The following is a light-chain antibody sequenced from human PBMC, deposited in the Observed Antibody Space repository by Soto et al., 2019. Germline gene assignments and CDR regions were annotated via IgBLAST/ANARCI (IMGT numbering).Light chain of an antibody. CDR2: GAS. Sequence: EIVMTQSPATLSVSPGERATLSCRASQSVSSNLAWYQQKPGQAPRLLIYGASTRATGIPARFSGSGSGTEFTLPISSLQSXDFXXXXXXXXXXXXPWTFGQGTKVEIK. CDR3: XXXXXXXPWT. V-gene: IGKV3-15*01. CDR1: QSVSSN. J-gene: IGKJ1*01.